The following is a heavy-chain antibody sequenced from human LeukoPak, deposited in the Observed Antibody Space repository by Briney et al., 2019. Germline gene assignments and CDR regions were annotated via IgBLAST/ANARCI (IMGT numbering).Heavy chain of an antibody. D-gene: IGHD3-22*01. V-gene: IGHV3-20*01. CDR1: GFTFDDYG. Sequence: GGSLRLSCAASGFTFDDYGMSWVRQAPGKGLEWVSGINWNGGSTGYADSVKGRYAISRDNAKNSLYLQMNSLRAEDTALYHCARGNYYDSSGYDYWGQGTLVTVSS. J-gene: IGHJ4*02. CDR2: INWNGGST. CDR3: ARGNYYDSSGYDY.